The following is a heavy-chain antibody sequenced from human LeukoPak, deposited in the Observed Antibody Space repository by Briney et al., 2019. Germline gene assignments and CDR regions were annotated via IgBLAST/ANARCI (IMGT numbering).Heavy chain of an antibody. CDR1: GFPFDDYA. V-gene: IGHV3-9*03. D-gene: IGHD6-13*01. CDR2: ISWNSGSI. Sequence: PGRSLRLSCAASGFPFDDYAMHWVRQAPGKGLEWVSGISWNSGSIGYADSVKGRFTISRDNTKNSLYLQMNSLRAEDMALYYCAKAQGSSWPYYFDYWGQGTLVTVSS. CDR3: AKAQGSSWPYYFDY. J-gene: IGHJ4*02.